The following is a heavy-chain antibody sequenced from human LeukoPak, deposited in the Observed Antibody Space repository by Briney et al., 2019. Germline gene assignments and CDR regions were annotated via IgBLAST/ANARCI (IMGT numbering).Heavy chain of an antibody. D-gene: IGHD6-13*01. CDR3: AKDRGMSSSWFYFDY. CDR1: GFTFDDYP. J-gene: IGHJ4*02. CDR2: ISWDGGST. Sequence: PGGSLRLSCAASGFTFDDYPMHWVRQAPGKGLEWVSLISWDGGSTYYADSVKGRFTISRDNSKNSLYLQMNSLRTEDTALYYCAKDRGMSSSWFYFDYWGQGTLVTVSS. V-gene: IGHV3-43*01.